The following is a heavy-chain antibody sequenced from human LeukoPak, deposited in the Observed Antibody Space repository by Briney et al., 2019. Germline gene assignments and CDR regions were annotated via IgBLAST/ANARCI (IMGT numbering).Heavy chain of an antibody. CDR1: GGTFSSYA. J-gene: IGHJ4*02. D-gene: IGHD3-10*01. V-gene: IGHV1-69*05. CDR3: ARGRGDTAIY. Sequence: SVKVSCKASGGTFSSYAISWVRQAPGQGLDWMGRIIPIFGTANYAQKFQGRVTITTDESTSTAYLELSSLRSEDTAVYYCARGRGDTAIYWGQGTLVTVSS. CDR2: IIPIFGTA.